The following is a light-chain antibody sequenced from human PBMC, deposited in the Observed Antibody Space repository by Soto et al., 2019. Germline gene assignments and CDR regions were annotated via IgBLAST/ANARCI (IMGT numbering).Light chain of an antibody. Sequence: EILLTQSPGTLSLSPGERAALSCRASQSVSNNYLAWYQQKPGQPPRLLISVAASRATGIPDRFSGSGSGTDFTLTISRLEAEDFAVYYCQQYGNSPYTFGQWTKLEIK. CDR1: QSVSNNY. J-gene: IGKJ2*01. CDR2: VAA. CDR3: QQYGNSPYT. V-gene: IGKV3-20*01.